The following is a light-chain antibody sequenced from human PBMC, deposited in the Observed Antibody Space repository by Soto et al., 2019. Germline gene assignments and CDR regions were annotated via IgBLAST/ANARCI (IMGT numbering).Light chain of an antibody. CDR2: AAS. Sequence: IQLTQSPSSLSASVGDRVTITCRASQGISSYLGWYQQTPGKAPHLLSYAASTLQSGGPSRFSGGGSGTDFSLAISSLQSEDSATYYCQKVYVSPSSFGGGPKVETK. V-gene: IGKV1-9*01. J-gene: IGKJ4*01. CDR3: QKVYVSPSS. CDR1: QGISSY.